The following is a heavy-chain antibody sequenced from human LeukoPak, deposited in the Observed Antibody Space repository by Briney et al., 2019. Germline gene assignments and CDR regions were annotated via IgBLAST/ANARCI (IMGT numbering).Heavy chain of an antibody. Sequence: GASLRLSCAASGFTFSSYWMSWVRQAPGKGLEWVANIKQDGSETYYVDSVKGRFTISRDNAKNSLYLEMNSLRAEDTAVYYCARAISSGYYWGQGTLVTVPS. D-gene: IGHD3-22*01. CDR2: IKQDGSET. J-gene: IGHJ4*02. CDR3: ARAISSGYY. V-gene: IGHV3-7*01. CDR1: GFTFSSYW.